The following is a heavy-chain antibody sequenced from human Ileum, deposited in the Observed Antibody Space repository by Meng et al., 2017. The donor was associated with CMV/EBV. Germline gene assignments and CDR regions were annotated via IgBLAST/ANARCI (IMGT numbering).Heavy chain of an antibody. Sequence: SGYTFTTPDINWLRQAPGQGLEWMGWMNPASGNTAYAEKFQARVTFTKSTSINTVYMVLSGLTSDDTAVYYCAREMSQAGTTPFDYWGQGTLVTVSS. CDR1: GYTFTTPD. D-gene: IGHD1-7*01. CDR2: MNPASGNT. CDR3: AREMSQAGTTPFDY. J-gene: IGHJ4*02. V-gene: IGHV1-8*03.